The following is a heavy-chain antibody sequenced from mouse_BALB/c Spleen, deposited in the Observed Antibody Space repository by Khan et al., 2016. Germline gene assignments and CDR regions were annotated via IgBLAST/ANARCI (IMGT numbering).Heavy chain of an antibody. CDR1: GHPFTTYW. CDR3: ARGSKVFVY. CDR2: IDPYDSET. Sequence: QVQLKQSGAELVRPGASVKLSCKASGHPFTTYWMNWFKQRPEQGLEWIGRIDPYDSETHYDQKFKDKAILTVDKSSSTAFMQLSSLTSEDSAVXYCARGSKVFVYWGHGTTLTVSS. J-gene: IGHJ2*01. V-gene: IGHV1-52*01.